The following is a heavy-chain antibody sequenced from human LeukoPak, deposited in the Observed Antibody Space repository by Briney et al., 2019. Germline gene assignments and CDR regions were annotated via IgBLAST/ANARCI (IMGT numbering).Heavy chain of an antibody. CDR3: ARDTSYTIFGVFDFDY. V-gene: IGHV3-21*01. J-gene: IGHJ4*02. Sequence: GGSLRLSCAASGFTFSSYSMNWVRQAPGKGLEWVSSISSSSSYIYYADSVKGRFTISRDNAKNSLYLQMNSLRAEDTAVYCCARDTSYTIFGVFDFDYWGQGTLVTVSS. CDR2: ISSSSSYI. CDR1: GFTFSSYS. D-gene: IGHD3-3*01.